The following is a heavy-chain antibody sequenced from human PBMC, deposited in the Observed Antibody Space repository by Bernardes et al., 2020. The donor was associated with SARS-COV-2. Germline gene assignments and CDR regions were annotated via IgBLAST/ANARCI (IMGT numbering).Heavy chain of an antibody. Sequence: ASVKVSCKAYGHTFTSCDIHWVRQATGQGLEWMGCMIPTRGKTRYAPKFPGRVTMTKDTSITTAYMELSNLRSEDTDMYYCAISDYDYIWQNYRPEWGQGTQATASA. J-gene: IGHJ4*02. V-gene: IGHV1-8*01. D-gene: IGHD3-16*01. CDR2: MIPTRGKT. CDR3: AISDYDYIWQNYRPE. CDR1: GHTFTSCD.